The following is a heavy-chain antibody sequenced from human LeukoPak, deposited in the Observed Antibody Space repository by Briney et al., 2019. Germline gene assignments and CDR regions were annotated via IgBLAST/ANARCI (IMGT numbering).Heavy chain of an antibody. J-gene: IGHJ3*02. V-gene: IGHV4-59*08. D-gene: IGHD3-9*01. Sequence: SETLSLTCTVSGDSISSYYWSWIRQPPGKGLEWIGFIYYSGSTNYNPSLKSRVTISIDTSKNQISLRLSSVTAADTAVYYCARQGYDILTGYIDAFDIWGQGTMVTVSS. CDR1: GDSISSYY. CDR2: IYYSGST. CDR3: ARQGYDILTGYIDAFDI.